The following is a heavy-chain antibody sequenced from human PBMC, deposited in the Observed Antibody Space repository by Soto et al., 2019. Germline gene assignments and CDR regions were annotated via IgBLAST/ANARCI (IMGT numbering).Heavy chain of an antibody. V-gene: IGHV3-30*18. J-gene: IGHJ6*02. CDR2: ISYDGSNK. D-gene: IGHD6-19*01. Sequence: PGGSLRLSCAASGFTFSGYALSWVRQAPGKGLEWVAVISYDGSNKYYADSVKGRFTISRDNSKNTLYLQMNSLRAEDTAVYYCAKGRSSGWYAHYYYYGMDVWGQGTTVTVSS. CDR1: GFTFSGYA. CDR3: AKGRSSGWYAHYYYYGMDV.